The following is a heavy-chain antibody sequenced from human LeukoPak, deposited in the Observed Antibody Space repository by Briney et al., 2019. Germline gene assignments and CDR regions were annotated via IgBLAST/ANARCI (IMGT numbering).Heavy chain of an antibody. J-gene: IGHJ6*03. D-gene: IGHD2/OR15-2a*01. V-gene: IGHV4-34*01. CDR2: INHSGST. CDR3: ARHVSYYYYYYMDV. Sequence: CLWIQQPPGKGLEWIGEINHSGSTNYNPSLKSRVTISVDTSKNQFSLKLSSVTAADTAVYYCARHVSYYYYYYMDVWGKGTTVTISS.